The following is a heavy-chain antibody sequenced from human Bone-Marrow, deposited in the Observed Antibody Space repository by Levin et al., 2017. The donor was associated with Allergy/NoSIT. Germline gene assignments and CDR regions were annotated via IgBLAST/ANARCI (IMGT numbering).Heavy chain of an antibody. CDR2: IWYDGSNK. D-gene: IGHD1-7*01. CDR3: ARGDYNWNYERGFNWFDP. J-gene: IGHJ5*02. CDR1: GFTFSSYG. Sequence: GGSLRLSCAASGFTFSSYGMHWVRQAPGKGLEWVAVIWYDGSNKYYADSVKGRFTISRDNSKNTLYLQMNSLRAEDTAVYYCARGDYNWNYERGFNWFDPWGQGTLVTVSS. V-gene: IGHV3-33*01.